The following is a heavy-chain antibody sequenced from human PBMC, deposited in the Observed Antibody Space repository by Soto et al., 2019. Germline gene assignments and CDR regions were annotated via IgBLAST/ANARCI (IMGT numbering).Heavy chain of an antibody. CDR3: ARGHYDFWSDPTNWFDP. Sequence: PSETLSLTCTVSGASISSGIYYWSWIRQPPGKGLEWIGYIYHSGSTNYNPSLKSRVTMSVDTSKNQFSLTLSSVTAADPAVYYCARGHYDFWSDPTNWFDPWGQGTLVTVSS. V-gene: IGHV4-61*01. J-gene: IGHJ5*02. D-gene: IGHD3-3*01. CDR2: IYHSGST. CDR1: GASISSGIYY.